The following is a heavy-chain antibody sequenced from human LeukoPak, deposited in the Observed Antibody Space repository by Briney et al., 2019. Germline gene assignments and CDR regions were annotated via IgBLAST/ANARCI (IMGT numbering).Heavy chain of an antibody. CDR2: IRSKAYGGTT. J-gene: IGHJ4*02. CDR3: TRMATMDIH. D-gene: IGHD3-10*01. V-gene: IGHV3-49*04. Sequence: PGGSLRLSCAASGFTFSSYWMSWVRQAPGKGLEWVGFIRSKAYGGTTEYAASVKGRFTISRDDSKSIAYLQMNSLKTDDTAVYYCTRMATMDIHWGQGTLDTVS. CDR1: GFTFSSYW.